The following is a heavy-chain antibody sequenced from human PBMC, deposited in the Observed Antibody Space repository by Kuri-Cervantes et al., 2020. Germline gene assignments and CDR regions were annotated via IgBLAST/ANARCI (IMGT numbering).Heavy chain of an antibody. CDR1: GFTFSSYA. CDR2: ISYDGSNK. J-gene: IGHJ5*02. V-gene: IGHV3-30*04. Sequence: GGSLRPSCAASGFTFSSYAMHWVRQAPGKGLEWVAVISYDGSNKYYADSVKGRFTISRDNSKNTLYLQMNSLRAEDTAVYYCARGVQLQMGTWFDPWGQGTLVTVSS. D-gene: IGHD2-2*01. CDR3: ARGVQLQMGTWFDP.